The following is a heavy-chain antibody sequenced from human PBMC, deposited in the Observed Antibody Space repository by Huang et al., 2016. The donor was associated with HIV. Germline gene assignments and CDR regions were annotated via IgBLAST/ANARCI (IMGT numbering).Heavy chain of an antibody. J-gene: IGHJ4*02. CDR1: GFTFSSYW. V-gene: IGHV3-74*01. CDR2: IKSDGSST. Sequence: EVQLVESGGGLVQPGGSLRLSCAASGFTFSSYWMHWVRQVPGKGLGWFSHIKSDGSSTSYADSVKGRFTISRDNAKNTLYLQMNSLRAEDTAVYYCARGSRQGKYYYGSGTAYWGQGTLVTVSS. CDR3: ARGSRQGKYYYGSGTAY. D-gene: IGHD3-10*01.